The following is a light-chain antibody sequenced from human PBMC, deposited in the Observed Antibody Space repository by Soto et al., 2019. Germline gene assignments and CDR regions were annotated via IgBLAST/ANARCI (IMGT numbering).Light chain of an antibody. CDR3: SSYTSSSTLFYV. CDR1: SSDVGGYNY. J-gene: IGLJ1*01. Sequence: QSVLTQPASVSGSPLQSITISCTGTSSDVGGYNYVSWYQQHPGKAPKLMIYDVSNRPSGVSNRFSGSKSGNTASLTISGLQAEDEADYYCSSYTSSSTLFYVFGTGTKVTV. CDR2: DVS. V-gene: IGLV2-14*01.